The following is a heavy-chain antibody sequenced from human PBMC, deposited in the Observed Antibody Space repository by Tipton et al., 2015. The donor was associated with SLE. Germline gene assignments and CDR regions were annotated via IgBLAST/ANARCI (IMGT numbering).Heavy chain of an antibody. CDR1: GFTFSNYW. CDR3: ANGRQGLVATRDF. V-gene: IGHV3-30*18. J-gene: IGHJ4*02. Sequence: SLRLSCAASGFTFSNYWMTWVRQAPGKGLEWVAVISYDGSNKNYADSVKGRFTISRDNSKNTLYLQMNSLRAEDTGVYFCANGRQGLVATRDFWGQGTLVTVSS. CDR2: ISYDGSNK. D-gene: IGHD2-21*02.